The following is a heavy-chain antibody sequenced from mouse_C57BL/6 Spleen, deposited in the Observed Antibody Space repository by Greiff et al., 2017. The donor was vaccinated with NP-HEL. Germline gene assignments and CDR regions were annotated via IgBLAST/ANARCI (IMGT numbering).Heavy chain of an antibody. CDR1: GFSLTSYA. CDR3: ARHQIYYDYDVNWYFDV. Sequence: QVQLQQSGPGLVAPSQSLSITCTVSGFSLTSYAISWVRQPPGKGLEWLGVIWTGGGTNYNSALKSRLSISKDNSKSQVFLKMNSLQTDDTARYYCARHQIYYDYDVNWYFDVWGTGTTVTVSS. D-gene: IGHD2-4*01. J-gene: IGHJ1*03. V-gene: IGHV2-9-1*01. CDR2: IWTGGGT.